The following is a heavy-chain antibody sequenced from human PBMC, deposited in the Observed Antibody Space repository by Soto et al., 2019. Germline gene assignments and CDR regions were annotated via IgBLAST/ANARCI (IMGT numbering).Heavy chain of an antibody. CDR3: ARRFSWGLTTFTFYYFGY. Sequence: SDTLSLTCAAYGGSFSGYYWSGIRQPPGKGLEWIGEINHSGSTNYNPSLKSRVTISVDTSKDQFSLKLSSVTAADTAVYYCARRFSWGLTTFTFYYFGYWGQGTLVTVSS. D-gene: IGHD7-27*01. V-gene: IGHV4-34*01. CDR1: GGSFSGYY. CDR2: INHSGST. J-gene: IGHJ4*02.